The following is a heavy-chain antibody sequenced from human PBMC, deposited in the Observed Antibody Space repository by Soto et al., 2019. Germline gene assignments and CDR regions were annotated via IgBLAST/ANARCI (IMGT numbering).Heavy chain of an antibody. CDR2: IYYSGST. V-gene: IGHV4-59*01. Sequence: SETLSLTCTVSGGSISSYYWSWIRQPPGKGLEWIGYIYYSGSTNYNPSLKSRVTISVDTSKNQFSLKLSSVTAADTAVYYCARARIAAAGTSPFYFDYWGQGTLVTVSS. CDR3: ARARIAAAGTSPFYFDY. J-gene: IGHJ4*02. CDR1: GGSISSYY. D-gene: IGHD6-13*01.